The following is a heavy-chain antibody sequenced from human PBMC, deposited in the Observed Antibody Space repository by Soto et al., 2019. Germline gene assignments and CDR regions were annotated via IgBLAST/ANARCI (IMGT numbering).Heavy chain of an antibody. CDR1: GFAFSSYA. Sequence: QVQLVESGGGVVQPGRSLRLSCAASGFAFSSYAMHWVRQAPGKGLEWVAVISDDGSNKYYADSVKGRFTISRDNSKNTLYLQMNSLRAEDTAVYYCARESEDGYSDLGLYYHYGMDVWGQGTTVTVSS. D-gene: IGHD5-18*01. CDR3: ARESEDGYSDLGLYYHYGMDV. CDR2: ISDDGSNK. J-gene: IGHJ6*02. V-gene: IGHV3-30-3*01.